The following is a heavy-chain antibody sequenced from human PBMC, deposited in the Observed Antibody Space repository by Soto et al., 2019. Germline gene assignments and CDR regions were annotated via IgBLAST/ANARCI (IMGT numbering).Heavy chain of an antibody. CDR2: ISGNGDET. V-gene: IGHV3-23*01. CDR3: TKGGHGSHYDY. CDR1: GYTFRSYA. Sequence: EVQMLQSGGGLVQPGGSLRLSCSPSGYTFRSYAATWVRQAPGKGLEWVSTISGNGDETFYADSVTGRFTISRDNYKNTLFLQLDSLRGEDTAVYFCTKGGHGSHYDYWGQGTVVTVSS. J-gene: IGHJ4*02. D-gene: IGHD3-16*01.